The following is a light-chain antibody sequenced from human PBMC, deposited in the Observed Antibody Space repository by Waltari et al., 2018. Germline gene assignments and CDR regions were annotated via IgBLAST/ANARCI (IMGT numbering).Light chain of an antibody. CDR1: QVIRND. Sequence: AIQMTQSPSSLSASVGDRVTITCRASQVIRNDLGWYQQKPRKAPKLLIYSASSLQSGVPSRFRGSGSGTDFTLTISSLQPEDVATYYCLQDYDYPWTFGQGTKVEIE. CDR2: SAS. J-gene: IGKJ1*01. CDR3: LQDYDYPWT. V-gene: IGKV1-6*01.